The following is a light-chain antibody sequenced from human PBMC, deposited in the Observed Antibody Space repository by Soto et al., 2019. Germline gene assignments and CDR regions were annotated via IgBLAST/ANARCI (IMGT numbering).Light chain of an antibody. CDR1: QSVSSY. CDR3: QQRSNWPPRFT. J-gene: IGKJ3*01. V-gene: IGKV3-11*01. CDR2: DAS. Sequence: EIVLTQSPATLSSSPGERATLSCRASQSVSSYLAWYQQKPGQAPRLLIYDASNRATGIPARFSGSGSGTDFPLTISSLEPEDFAVYYCQQRSNWPPRFTFGPGTKVDIK.